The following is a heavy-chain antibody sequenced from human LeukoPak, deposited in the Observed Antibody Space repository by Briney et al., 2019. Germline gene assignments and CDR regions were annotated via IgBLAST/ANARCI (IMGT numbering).Heavy chain of an antibody. J-gene: IGHJ4*02. V-gene: IGHV6-1*01. CDR3: ARDRGGSSWYYFDN. D-gene: IGHD6-13*01. CDR1: GDSVSRDTAA. CDR2: TYYRSKWYN. Sequence: SQTLSFTCAISGDSVSRDTAAWNWVRQSPSRGLEWLGRTYYRSKWYNDYAVSVKSRITINPDTSKNQFSLQLNSVTPEDTAVYYCARDRGGSSWYYFDNWGQGSLVTVSS.